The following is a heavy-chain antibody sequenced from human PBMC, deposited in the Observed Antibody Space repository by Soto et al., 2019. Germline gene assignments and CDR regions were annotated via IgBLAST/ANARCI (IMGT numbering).Heavy chain of an antibody. Sequence: ASVKVSCKASGGTFSSYAISWVRQAPGQGLEWMGGIIPIFGTANYAQKFQGRVTITADESTSTAYMELSSLRSEDTAVYYCARDPNRYYYYDPTPIRTVAFDIWGQGTMVTVSS. CDR1: GGTFSSYA. CDR2: IIPIFGTA. J-gene: IGHJ3*02. CDR3: ARDPNRYYYYDPTPIRTVAFDI. D-gene: IGHD3-22*01. V-gene: IGHV1-69*13.